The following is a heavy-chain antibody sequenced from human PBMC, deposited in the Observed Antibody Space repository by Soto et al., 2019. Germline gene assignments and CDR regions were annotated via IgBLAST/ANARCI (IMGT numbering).Heavy chain of an antibody. J-gene: IGHJ4*02. CDR1: GFTFSSYL. V-gene: IGHV3-74*01. Sequence: GGSLRPSCAASGFTFSSYLMHWVRQSPGKGLVWVSRINSDGSSTSYADSVKGRFTISRDNAKNTLYLQMNSLRAEDTAVYYCARARPDVPFGYWGQGTLVTVSS. CDR2: INSDGSST. CDR3: ARARPDVPFGY.